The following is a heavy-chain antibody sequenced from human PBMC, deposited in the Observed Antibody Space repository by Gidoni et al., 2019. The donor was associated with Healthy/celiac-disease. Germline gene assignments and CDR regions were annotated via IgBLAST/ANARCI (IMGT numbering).Heavy chain of an antibody. CDR2: ISSSSSYI. V-gene: IGHV3-21*01. CDR3: AGYTLRYSSSSFPTRGQNWFDP. CDR1: AFTFSSYS. J-gene: IGHJ5*02. D-gene: IGHD6-6*01. Sequence: EVQLVDSGGGQVKPGGSLRLQCAASAFTFSSYSMNWVRQAPGKGLGGVSSISSSSSYINYADSLKGRCTNSRDNAKNSLYLQMNSLRAEDTAVYYCAGYTLRYSSSSFPTRGQNWFDPWGQGTLVTVSS.